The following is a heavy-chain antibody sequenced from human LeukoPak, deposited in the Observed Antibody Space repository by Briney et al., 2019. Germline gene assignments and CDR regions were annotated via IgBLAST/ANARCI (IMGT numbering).Heavy chain of an antibody. D-gene: IGHD1-26*01. CDR2: INHTGST. J-gene: IGHJ3*02. CDR3: ARHRASFQYSGSYYVSAFDI. V-gene: IGHV4-34*01. CDR1: GGSFSGYY. Sequence: SETLSLTCAVYGGSFSGYYWSWIRQPPGKGLEWIGEINHTGSTNYNPSLKSRVTISVDTSKNQFSLKLSSVPAADTAVYYCARHRASFQYSGSYYVSAFDIWGQGTMVTVSS.